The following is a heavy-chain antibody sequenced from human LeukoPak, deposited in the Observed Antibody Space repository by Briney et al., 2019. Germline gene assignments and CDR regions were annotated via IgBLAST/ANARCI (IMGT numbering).Heavy chain of an antibody. J-gene: IGHJ4*02. CDR3: ARRRGGYGEGEFDY. Sequence: GGSLRLSCTASGFTASSKYMSWVRQASGKGLEWVSFIRSDATTAYADSVQGRFTISRDDSKNTLYLQMNSLRVEDTAVYYCARRRGGYGEGEFDYRGQGTLVTVSS. V-gene: IGHV3-66*04. CDR1: GFTASSKY. D-gene: IGHD4-17*01. CDR2: IRSDATT.